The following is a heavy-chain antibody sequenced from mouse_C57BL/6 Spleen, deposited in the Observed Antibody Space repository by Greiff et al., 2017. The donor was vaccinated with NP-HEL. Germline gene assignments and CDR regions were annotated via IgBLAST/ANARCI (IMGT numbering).Heavy chain of an antibody. D-gene: IGHD2-5*01. Sequence: QVQLQQPGAELVKPGASVKMSCKASGYTFTSYWITWVKQRPGQGLEWIGDIYPGSGSTNYNEKFKSKATLTVDTSSSPAYMQLSSLTSEDSAVYYCSTIVTRYYAMDYWGQGTSVTVSS. CDR1: GYTFTSYW. CDR3: STIVTRYYAMDY. CDR2: IYPGSGST. V-gene: IGHV1-55*01. J-gene: IGHJ4*01.